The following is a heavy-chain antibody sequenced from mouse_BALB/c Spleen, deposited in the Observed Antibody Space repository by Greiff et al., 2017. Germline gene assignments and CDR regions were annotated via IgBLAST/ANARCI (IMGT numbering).Heavy chain of an antibody. D-gene: IGHD1-1*02. J-gene: IGHJ2*01. V-gene: IGHV1S132*01. CDR3: AGWYDYFDY. CDR1: GYTFTSYW. Sequence: VQLQQSGAELVKPGASVKLSCKTSGYTFTSYWIQWVKQRPGQGLGWIGKIIPGTGTTYYNEKFKGKATLTTDTSSSTAYMQLSSLTSEDSAVYCSAGWYDYFDYWGQGTTLTVSS. CDR2: IIPGTGTT.